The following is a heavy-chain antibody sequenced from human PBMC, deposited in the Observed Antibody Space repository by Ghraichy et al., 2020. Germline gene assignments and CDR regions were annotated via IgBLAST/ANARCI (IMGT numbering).Heavy chain of an antibody. CDR2: ISGSGDST. CDR1: GFTFSSYA. J-gene: IGHJ4*02. V-gene: IGHV3-23*01. CDR3: AKHRGAAALDY. Sequence: GGSLRLSCAASGFTFSSYAMSWVRQPPGKGLEWVSGISGSGDSTYYADSVKGRFTISRDNSKNTLYLQINSLRAGDTAKYYCAKHRGAAALDYWGQGTLVTVSS. D-gene: IGHD6-13*01.